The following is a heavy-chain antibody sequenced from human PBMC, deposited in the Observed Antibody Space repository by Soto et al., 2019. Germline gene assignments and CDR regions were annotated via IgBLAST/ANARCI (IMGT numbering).Heavy chain of an antibody. CDR2: INPNSGGT. Sequence: QVQLVQSGAEVKNPGASVKVSCKASGYTFTGYYMHWVRQAPGQGLEWMGWINPNSGGTNYAQKFQGWVTMTRDTSISTAYMELSRLRSDDTAVYYCARDRYDILTGYYPDAFDIWGQGTMVTVSS. V-gene: IGHV1-2*04. D-gene: IGHD3-9*01. CDR1: GYTFTGYY. J-gene: IGHJ3*02. CDR3: ARDRYDILTGYYPDAFDI.